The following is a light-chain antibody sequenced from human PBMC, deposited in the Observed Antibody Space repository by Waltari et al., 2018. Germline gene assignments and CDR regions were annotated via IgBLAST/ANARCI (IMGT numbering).Light chain of an antibody. V-gene: IGLV2-8*01. J-gene: IGLJ2*01. CDR3: SSYAGTNNVV. Sequence: QSALTQPPSASRSPGQSVTISCTATSSDVGGFNYVSWYQQHPGKAPKLLIYEVSKRPSGFPDRFSGSKSGNTASLTVSGLQAEDEGDYYCSSYAGTNNVVFGGGTKLTVL. CDR2: EVS. CDR1: SSDVGGFNY.